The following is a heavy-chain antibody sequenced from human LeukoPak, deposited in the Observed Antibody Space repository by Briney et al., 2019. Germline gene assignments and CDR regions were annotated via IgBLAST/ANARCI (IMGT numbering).Heavy chain of an antibody. Sequence: GGSLRLSCAASGFTFSSFGMRWVRQGPGKGLEWVAFIRHDGSVKNHADSVKGRFTISRDNSKNTLYLQMNNLRGEDSAMYYCAKDVSTYGADYWGQGTLVTVSS. CDR1: GFTFSSFG. CDR2: IRHDGSVK. CDR3: AKDVSTYGADY. V-gene: IGHV3-30*02. J-gene: IGHJ4*02. D-gene: IGHD3-10*01.